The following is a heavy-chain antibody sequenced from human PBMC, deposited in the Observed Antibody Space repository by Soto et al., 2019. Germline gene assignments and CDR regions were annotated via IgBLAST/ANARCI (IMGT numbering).Heavy chain of an antibody. CDR1: GFTFDDYG. D-gene: IGHD2-15*01. CDR2: INWNSGTM. CDR3: ARAGNNCSVCIFPPYYHYGMDF. V-gene: IGHV3-9*01. J-gene: IGHJ6*02. Sequence: PGGSLRLSCAASGFTFDDYGMHWVRQAPGKGLEWVSGINWNSGTMVYRDSVKGRFTISRDNARNSLYLQMNSLRAEDTAVYYCARAGNNCSVCIFPPYYHYGMDFWGPGIMVTVFS.